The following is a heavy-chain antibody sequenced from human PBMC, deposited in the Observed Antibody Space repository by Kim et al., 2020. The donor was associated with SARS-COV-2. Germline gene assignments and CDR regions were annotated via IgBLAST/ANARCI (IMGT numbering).Heavy chain of an antibody. Sequence: SVKVSCKASGGTFSSYAISWVRQAPGQGLEWMGGIIPIFGTANYAQKFQGRVTITADESTSTAYMELSSLRSEDTAVYYCARPTGGSGDSPNDFVYFDHWGRGTLVTVSS. J-gene: IGHJ2*01. CDR1: GGTFSSYA. D-gene: IGHD3-3*01. CDR3: ARPTGGSGDSPNDFVYFDH. CDR2: IIPIFGTA. V-gene: IGHV1-69*13.